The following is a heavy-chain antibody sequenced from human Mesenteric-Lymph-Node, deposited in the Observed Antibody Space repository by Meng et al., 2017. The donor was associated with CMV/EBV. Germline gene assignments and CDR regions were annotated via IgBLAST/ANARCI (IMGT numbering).Heavy chain of an antibody. V-gene: IGHV1-18*01. D-gene: IGHD6-19*01. CDR2: INTYNGNT. CDR1: GYTLNNYG. CDR3: AKDRLGLSDSFDI. Sequence: ASVKVSCKDSGYTLNNYGITWVRQAPGQGLEWMGWINTYNGNTNYAQKLQGRVTMTTDTPTNTAYLELRSLRSDDTAVYFCAKDRLGLSDSFDIWGQGTMVTVSS. J-gene: IGHJ3*02.